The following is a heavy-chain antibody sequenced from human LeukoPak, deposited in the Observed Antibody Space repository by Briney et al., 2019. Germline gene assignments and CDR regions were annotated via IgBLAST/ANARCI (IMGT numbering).Heavy chain of an antibody. CDR3: ARDTMIVPKGGFDP. CDR1: GGSLSSYY. V-gene: IGHV4-59*01. D-gene: IGHD3-22*01. J-gene: IGHJ5*02. CDR2: IYYSGST. Sequence: SETLSLTCTVSGGSLSSYYWRWIRQPPGKGLEWVGYIYYSGSTNYNPSLKSRVTISVDTSKNQFSLKLSSVTAADTAVYYCARDTMIVPKGGFDPWGQGTLVTVSS.